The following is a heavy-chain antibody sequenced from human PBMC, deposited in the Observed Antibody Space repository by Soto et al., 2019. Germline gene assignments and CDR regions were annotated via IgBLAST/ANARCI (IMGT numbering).Heavy chain of an antibody. D-gene: IGHD6-6*01. CDR1: GFTFSSSA. CDR3: AEDSSSSPHYYYGMDV. J-gene: IGHJ6*02. CDR2: IVVGSGNT. Sequence: GASVKVSCKASGFTFSSSAVQWVRQARGQRLEWIGWIVVGSGNTNYAQKFQERVTITRDMSTSTAYMELSSLRSEDTAVYYCAEDSSSSPHYYYGMDVWGQGTTVTVS. V-gene: IGHV1-58*01.